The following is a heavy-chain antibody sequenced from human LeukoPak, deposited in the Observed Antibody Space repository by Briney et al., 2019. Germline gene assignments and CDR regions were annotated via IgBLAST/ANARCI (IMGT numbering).Heavy chain of an antibody. D-gene: IGHD6-19*01. J-gene: IGHJ4*02. V-gene: IGHV3-23*01. CDR1: GFWFSNYS. Sequence: GSLRLSCAASGFWFSNYSMTWVRPAPGKGLEWVSFIGGSGDTKHYEESVKGRFTISRDNSRNTLYLQMDNLRAEDTAVYFCARVQWLVGTGYSEYWGQGTLVSVSS. CDR2: IGGSGDTK. CDR3: ARVQWLVGTGYSEY.